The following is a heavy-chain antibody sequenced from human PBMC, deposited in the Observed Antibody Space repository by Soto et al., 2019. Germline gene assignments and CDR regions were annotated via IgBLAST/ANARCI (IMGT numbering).Heavy chain of an antibody. CDR3: ARHGEEDYYDFWSGSVYYYYMDV. CDR1: GGSISSYY. V-gene: IGHV4-59*08. D-gene: IGHD3-3*01. Sequence: SEILSLTCTVSGGSISSYYWSWIRQPPGKGLEWIGYIYYSGSTNYNPSLKSRVTISVDTSKNQFSLKLSSVTAADTAVYYCARHGEEDYYDFWSGSVYYYYMDVWGKGTTVTVSS. CDR2: IYYSGST. J-gene: IGHJ6*03.